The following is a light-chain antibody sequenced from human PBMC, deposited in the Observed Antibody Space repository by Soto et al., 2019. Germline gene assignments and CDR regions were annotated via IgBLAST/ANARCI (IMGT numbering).Light chain of an antibody. J-gene: IGKJ4*01. CDR3: QQYGSSPLT. Sequence: DIVLTQSPNTLSLSPGERATLSCRASQSVSSSYLGWYQQKRGQAPRLLIYGASSRATGIPDRFSGSGSGTDFTLTISRLEPEDFAVYYCQQYGSSPLTFGGGTRWIS. V-gene: IGKV3-20*01. CDR1: QSVSSSY. CDR2: GAS.